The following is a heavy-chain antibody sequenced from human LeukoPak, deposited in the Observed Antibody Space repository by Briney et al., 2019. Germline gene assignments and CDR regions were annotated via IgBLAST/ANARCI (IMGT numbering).Heavy chain of an antibody. CDR3: ARHGTAVALDY. D-gene: IGHD6-19*01. Sequence: SETLSLTCTVSGGSITNYYWSWIRQPPRKGLEWIGYIYYTGSTTYNHSLGGRVTLSVDTSKDQFSLKVTSVTAADTAVYYCARHGTAVALDYWGQGTLVTVSS. CDR2: IYYTGST. J-gene: IGHJ4*02. CDR1: GGSITNYY. V-gene: IGHV4-59*08.